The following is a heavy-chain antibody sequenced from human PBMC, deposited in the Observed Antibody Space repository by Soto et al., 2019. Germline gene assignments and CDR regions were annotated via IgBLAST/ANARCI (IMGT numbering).Heavy chain of an antibody. D-gene: IGHD6-19*01. CDR2: ISAFNGNT. V-gene: IGHV1-18*01. J-gene: IGHJ4*02. CDR3: ARDQQWLVPVPLNVDF. CDR1: GYTFRDYG. Sequence: QVQLVQSGAEVKKPGASVKVSCKASGYTFRDYGISWVRQAPGQGLDWMGWISAFNGNTNYTKKFQDRVTVTTDTSTNTAYMELRSLRSDDTAVYYCARDQQWLVPVPLNVDFWGPGTPVIVS.